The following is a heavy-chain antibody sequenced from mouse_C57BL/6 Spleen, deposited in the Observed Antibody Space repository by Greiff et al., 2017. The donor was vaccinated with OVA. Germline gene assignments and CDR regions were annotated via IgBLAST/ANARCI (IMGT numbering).Heavy chain of an antibody. J-gene: IGHJ1*03. CDR3: ARPLDGYYNFDV. D-gene: IGHD2-3*01. Sequence: EVQGVESGGGLVKPGGSLKLSCAASGFTFSDSGMHWVRQAPEKGLEWVAYISSGSSTIYYADTVKGRFTISRDNAKNTLFLQMTSLRSEDTAMYYCARPLDGYYNFDVWGTGTTVTVSS. CDR2: ISSGSSTI. V-gene: IGHV5-17*01. CDR1: GFTFSDSG.